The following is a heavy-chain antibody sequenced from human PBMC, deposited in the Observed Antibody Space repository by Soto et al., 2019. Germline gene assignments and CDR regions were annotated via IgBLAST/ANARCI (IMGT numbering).Heavy chain of an antibody. CDR2: INPSNGKT. CDR3: ARYIAAAAYDAFTL. J-gene: IGHJ3*01. CDR1: GYNFTTYY. V-gene: IGHV1-2*04. D-gene: IGHD6-13*01. Sequence: ASVKVSCKASGYNFTTYYMHWVRQAPGQGPEWMGIINPSNGKTNYAPKFQGWVTMTRDTSISPAYMELSRLRPDDTAVYYCARYIAAAAYDAFTLSRQATMDTDSS.